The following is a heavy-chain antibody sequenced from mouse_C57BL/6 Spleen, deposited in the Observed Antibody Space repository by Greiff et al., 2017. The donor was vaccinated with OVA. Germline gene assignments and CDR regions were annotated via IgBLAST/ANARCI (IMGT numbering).Heavy chain of an antibody. V-gene: IGHV1-39*01. D-gene: IGHD1-1*01. J-gene: IGHJ1*03. CDR1: GYSFTDYN. CDR3: AREEEITTVEGYFDV. Sequence: VQLKESGPELVKPGASVKISCKASGYSFTDYNMNWVKQSNGKSLEWIGVINPNYGTTSYNQKFKGKATLSVDQSSSTAYMQLNSLTSEDSAVYYCAREEEITTVEGYFDVWGTGTTVTVSS. CDR2: INPNYGTT.